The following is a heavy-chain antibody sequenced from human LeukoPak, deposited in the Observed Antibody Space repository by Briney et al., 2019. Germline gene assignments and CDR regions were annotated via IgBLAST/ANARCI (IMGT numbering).Heavy chain of an antibody. CDR1: GYSISSGYY. V-gene: IGHV4-38-2*02. D-gene: IGHD2-15*01. CDR3: ARSHMGRDIVVVVAAWGFDH. CDR2: IYHSGST. J-gene: IGHJ5*02. Sequence: SETLSLTCTVSGYSISSGYYWGWIRQPPGKGLEWIGSIYHSGSTYYNPSLKSRVTISVDTSKNQFSLKLSSVTAADTAVYYCARSHMGRDIVVVVAAWGFDHWGQGTLVTVSS.